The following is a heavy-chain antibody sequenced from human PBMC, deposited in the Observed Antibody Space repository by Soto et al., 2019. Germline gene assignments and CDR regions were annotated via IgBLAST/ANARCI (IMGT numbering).Heavy chain of an antibody. CDR2: ISAYNGNT. Sequence: ASVKVSCKASGYTFTSYGISWVRQAPGQGLEWMGWISAYNGNTNYAQKLQGRVTMTTDTSTSTAYMELRSLRSDDTAVYYCVTGVYGIVGDRFERWAQGTLVTVSS. CDR1: GYTFTSYG. D-gene: IGHD1-26*01. V-gene: IGHV1-18*01. J-gene: IGHJ5*01. CDR3: VTGVYGIVGDRFER.